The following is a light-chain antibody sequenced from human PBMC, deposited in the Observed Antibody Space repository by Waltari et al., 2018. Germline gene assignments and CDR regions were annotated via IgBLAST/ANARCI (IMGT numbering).Light chain of an antibody. CDR1: SSNTGAGYD. J-gene: IGLJ3*02. V-gene: IGLV1-40*01. CDR2: GNS. CDR3: QSYDSSLSGSGV. Sequence: QSVLTQPPSVSGAPGQRVPISCTGRSSNTGAGYDGHWYQQLPGTAPKLLIYGNSNRPSGVPDRFSGSKSGTSASLDIAGLQAEDEADYYCQSYDSSLSGSGVFGGGTKLTVL.